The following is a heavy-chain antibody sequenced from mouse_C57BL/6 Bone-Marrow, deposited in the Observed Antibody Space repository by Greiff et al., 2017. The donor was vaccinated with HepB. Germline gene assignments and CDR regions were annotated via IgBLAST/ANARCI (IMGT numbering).Heavy chain of an antibody. V-gene: IGHV3-6*01. D-gene: IGHD2-3*01. CDR3: ARDRDDGYLYYFDY. Sequence: EVHLVESGPGLVKPSQSLSLTCSVTGYSITSGYYWNWIRQFPGNKLEWMGYISYDGSNNYNPSLKNRISITRDTSKNQFFLKLNSVTTEDTATYYCARDRDDGYLYYFDYWGQGTTLTVSS. CDR1: GYSITSGYY. CDR2: ISYDGSN. J-gene: IGHJ2*01.